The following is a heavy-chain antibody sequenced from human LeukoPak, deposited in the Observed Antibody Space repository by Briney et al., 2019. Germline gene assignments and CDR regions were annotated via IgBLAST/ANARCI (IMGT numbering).Heavy chain of an antibody. D-gene: IGHD2-2*01. CDR3: ASFLGYCSSTTRRAHSGLGAFDI. V-gene: IGHV4-4*02. CDR2: IYHSGST. CDR1: GGSISSSNW. Sequence: SETLSLTCAVSGGSISSSNWWSWVRQPPGKGLEWIGEIYHSGSTNYNPSLKSRVTISVDKSKNQFSLKLSSVTAADTAVYYCASFLGYCSSTTRRAHSGLGAFDIWGQGTMVTVSS. J-gene: IGHJ3*02.